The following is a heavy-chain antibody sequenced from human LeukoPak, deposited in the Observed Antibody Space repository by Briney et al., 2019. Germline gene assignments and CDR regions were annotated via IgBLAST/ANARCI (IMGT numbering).Heavy chain of an antibody. Sequence: GGSLRLSCAASGFTFSSYEMNWVRQAPGKGLEWVSYISSSGSTIYYADSVKGRFTISRDDAKNSLYLQMNSLRAEDTAVYYCARDTGSSGSDYWGQGTLVTV. CDR2: ISSSGSTI. V-gene: IGHV3-48*03. D-gene: IGHD6-19*01. CDR1: GFTFSSYE. J-gene: IGHJ4*02. CDR3: ARDTGSSGSDY.